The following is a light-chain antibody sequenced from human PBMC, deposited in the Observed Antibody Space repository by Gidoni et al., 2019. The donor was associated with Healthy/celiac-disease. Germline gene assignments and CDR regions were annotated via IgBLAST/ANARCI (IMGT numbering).Light chain of an antibody. CDR1: QSVSNGY. Sequence: EIVLTQSPGTLSLSPGERATLSCRASQSVSNGYLAWYQQKPGQALRLLVYGAYGASTRATGIPDRFSGSGSRTDFTLTISRLEPEDSAVYYCQQYGSLVTFGGXTKVEIK. CDR2: GAYGAS. V-gene: IGKV3-20*01. CDR3: QQYGSLVT. J-gene: IGKJ4*01.